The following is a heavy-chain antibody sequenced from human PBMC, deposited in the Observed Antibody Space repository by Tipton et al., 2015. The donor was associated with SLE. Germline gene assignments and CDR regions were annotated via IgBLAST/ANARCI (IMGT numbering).Heavy chain of an antibody. D-gene: IGHD6-25*01. J-gene: IGHJ4*02. Sequence: SGFTFSSYGMHWVRQAPGKGLEWVSAISGSGGSTYYADSVKGRFTISRDNSKNTLYLQMNSLRAEDTAVYYCAKVGRLAVFDYWGQGTLVTVSS. V-gene: IGHV3-23*01. CDR3: AKVGRLAVFDY. CDR2: ISGSGGST. CDR1: GFTFSSYG.